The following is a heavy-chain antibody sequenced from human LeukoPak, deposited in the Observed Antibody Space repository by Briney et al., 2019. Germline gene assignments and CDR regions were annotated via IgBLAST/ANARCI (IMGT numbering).Heavy chain of an antibody. CDR3: AIDYMTGTGNAGGY. D-gene: IGHD3/OR15-3a*01. J-gene: IGHJ4*02. V-gene: IGHV4-34*01. CDR1: GGSFSAYY. Sequence: SETLSLTCAVYGGSFSAYYWSWIRQSPGKGLEWIGEINHSGTTVYNLSLKSRVTLSVDTSKKQFSLKLNSVTAADTAVYYCAIDYMTGTGNAGGYWGQGTLVTVSS. CDR2: INHSGTT.